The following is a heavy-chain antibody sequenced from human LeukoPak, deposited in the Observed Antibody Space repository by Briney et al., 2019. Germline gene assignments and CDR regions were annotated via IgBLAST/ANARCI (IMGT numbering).Heavy chain of an antibody. Sequence: HPGGSLRLSCAASGFTFSSYGFHWVRQAPGKGLEWVAVIWSDGGYKYYADSVKGRFTISRDDSKNTLYLQMNSLRAEDTAVYYCARDFSLQLFDYWGQGTLVTVFS. CDR2: IWSDGGYK. J-gene: IGHJ4*02. D-gene: IGHD5-24*01. CDR3: ARDFSLQLFDY. CDR1: GFTFSSYG. V-gene: IGHV3-33*01.